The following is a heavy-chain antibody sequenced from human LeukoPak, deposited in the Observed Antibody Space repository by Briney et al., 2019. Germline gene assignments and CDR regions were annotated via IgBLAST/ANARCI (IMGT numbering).Heavy chain of an antibody. J-gene: IGHJ4*02. Sequence: GGSLRLSCAASGFTFSSYSMNWVRQAPGKGLEWVSSISTSSIYIYYADSVKGRFTISRGNAKNSLYLQMNSLRAEDTAVYYCARRRDSGSLQHFDYWGQGTLVTVSS. V-gene: IGHV3-21*04. D-gene: IGHD1-26*01. CDR2: ISTSSIYI. CDR3: ARRRDSGSLQHFDY. CDR1: GFTFSSYS.